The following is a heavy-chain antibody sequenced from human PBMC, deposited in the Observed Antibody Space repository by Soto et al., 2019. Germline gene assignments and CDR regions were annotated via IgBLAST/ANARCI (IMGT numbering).Heavy chain of an antibody. CDR1: GGSVSSGSYF. V-gene: IGHV4-61*01. CDR2: IYYSGST. Sequence: SETLSLTCTASGGSVSSGSYFWSWIRQPPGKGLEWIGYIYYSGSTNYNPSLKSRVTISVDTSKNQFSLKLSSVTAADTALYYCARVRYYGSGSYWFYFDYWGQGTLVTVSS. J-gene: IGHJ4*02. CDR3: ARVRYYGSGSYWFYFDY. D-gene: IGHD3-10*01.